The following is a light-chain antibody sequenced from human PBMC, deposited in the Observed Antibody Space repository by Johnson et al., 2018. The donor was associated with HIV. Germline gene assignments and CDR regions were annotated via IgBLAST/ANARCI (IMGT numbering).Light chain of an antibody. CDR2: DNN. Sequence: QSVLTQSPSVSAAPGQKVTISCSGSSSNIGNNYVSWYQQLPGTAPKLLIYDNNLRPSGIPDRFSGSKSGTSATLGITGLQTGDEADYYCGTWDSSLSAEAVFGSGTKVTVL. CDR3: GTWDSSLSAEAV. J-gene: IGLJ1*01. CDR1: SSNIGNNY. V-gene: IGLV1-51*01.